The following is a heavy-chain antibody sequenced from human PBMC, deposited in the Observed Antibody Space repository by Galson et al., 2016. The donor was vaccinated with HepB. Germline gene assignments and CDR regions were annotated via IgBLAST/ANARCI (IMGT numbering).Heavy chain of an antibody. V-gene: IGHV3-74*01. CDR3: IRDVAGPFDS. Sequence: SLRLSCAASGFTFSTSWMHWVRQAPGKGLVWVSRIDENGGITTYADSVQGRFTISRDNAKKTLFLQMNSLRDEDTAVYYCIRDVAGPFDSWGQGTLVTVSS. D-gene: IGHD2-15*01. J-gene: IGHJ4*02. CDR1: GFTFSTSW. CDR2: IDENGGIT.